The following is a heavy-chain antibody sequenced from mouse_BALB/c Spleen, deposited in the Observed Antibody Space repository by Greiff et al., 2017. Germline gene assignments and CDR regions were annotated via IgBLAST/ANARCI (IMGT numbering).Heavy chain of an antibody. CDR3: AGGYDSAWFAY. CDR2: INPYNDGT. Sequence: VQLKESGPELVKPGASVKMSCKASGYTFTSYVMHWVEQKPGQGLEWIGYINPYNDGTKYNEKFKGKATLTSDKSSSTAYMELSSLTSEDSAVYYCAGGYDSAWFAYWGQGTLVTVSA. V-gene: IGHV1-14*01. CDR1: GYTFTSYV. J-gene: IGHJ3*01. D-gene: IGHD2-2*01.